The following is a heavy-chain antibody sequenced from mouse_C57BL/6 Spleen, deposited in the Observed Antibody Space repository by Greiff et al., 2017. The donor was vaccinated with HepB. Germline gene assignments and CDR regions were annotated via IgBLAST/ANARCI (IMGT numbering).Heavy chain of an antibody. CDR2: ISYSGST. V-gene: IGHV3-2*02. CDR3: ARTARIKY. J-gene: IGHJ2*01. Sequence: DVKLQESGPGLVKPSQSLSLTCTVTGYSITSGYGWNWIRQFPGNKLEWMGYISYSGSTNYNPSLKSRISITRDTSKNHFFRQLNSVTTEDTATYYCARTARIKYWGQGTTLTVSS. D-gene: IGHD1-2*01. CDR1: GYSITSGYG.